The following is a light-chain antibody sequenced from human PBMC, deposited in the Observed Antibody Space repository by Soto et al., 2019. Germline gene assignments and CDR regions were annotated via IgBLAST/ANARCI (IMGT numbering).Light chain of an antibody. J-gene: IGLJ3*02. CDR3: QTWGAGIQV. Sequence: QSVLTQSPSASASLGASVNLTCTLSSGHTMYGIAWHQQQPEKGPRFLMKLNSDGSHTKGDGIPDRFSGSSSGAERYLTISSLQSEDEADYYCQTWGAGIQVFGGGTKLTVL. CDR2: LNSDGSH. V-gene: IGLV4-69*01. CDR1: SGHTMYG.